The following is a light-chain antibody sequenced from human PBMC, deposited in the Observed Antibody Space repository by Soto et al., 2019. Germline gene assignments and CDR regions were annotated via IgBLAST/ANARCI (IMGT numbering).Light chain of an antibody. Sequence: DIVMTQSPLSLPVTPGEPASISCRSSQSLLHSNGYNYLDWYLQKPGQSPQLLIYLGSNRASGVPDRFSGSGSGTDFTLKISRVEAEYVGVYYCMQALQTPLFGQGTKVEIK. CDR3: MQALQTPL. CDR2: LGS. CDR1: QSLLHSNGYNY. V-gene: IGKV2-28*01. J-gene: IGKJ1*01.